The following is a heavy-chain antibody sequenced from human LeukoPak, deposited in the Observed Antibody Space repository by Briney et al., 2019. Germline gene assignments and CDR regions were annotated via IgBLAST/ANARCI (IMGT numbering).Heavy chain of an antibody. J-gene: IGHJ4*02. CDR2: ISYDGSNK. Sequence: GGSLRLSCAASGFTFSSYGMHWVRQAPGKGLEWVAVISYDGSNKYYADSVKGRFTISRDNSKNTLYLQMNSLRAEDTAVYYCAKDRIREAVRGVRFDYWGQGTLVTVSS. D-gene: IGHD3-10*01. CDR1: GFTFSSYG. V-gene: IGHV3-30*18. CDR3: AKDRIREAVRGVRFDY.